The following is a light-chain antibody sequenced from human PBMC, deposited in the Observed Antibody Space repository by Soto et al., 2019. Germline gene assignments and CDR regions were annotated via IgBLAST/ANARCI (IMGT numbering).Light chain of an antibody. CDR3: QQYGSSGT. V-gene: IGKV3-20*01. CDR1: QSVSNNY. CDR2: GAS. J-gene: IGKJ1*01. Sequence: DIVFAPSPGTLSLSPGERATPSCRASQSVSNNYLAWYQQKPGQAPRLLIYGASNRATGIPDRFSGSGSGTDFTLTISRLEPEDFAVYYCQQYGSSGTFGQGTKVDIK.